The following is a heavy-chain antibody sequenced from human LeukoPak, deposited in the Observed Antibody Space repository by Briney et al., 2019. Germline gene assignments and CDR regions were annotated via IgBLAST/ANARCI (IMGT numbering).Heavy chain of an antibody. J-gene: IGHJ6*03. D-gene: IGHD3-3*01. CDR3: AKDSERFLEWSHMDV. CDR1: GFTFSSYG. V-gene: IGHV3-30*18. Sequence: GGSLRLSCAASGFTFSSYGMHWVRQAPGKGLEWVAVISYDGSNKYYADSVKGRFTISRDNSKNTLYLQMNSLRAEDTAVYYCAKDSERFLEWSHMDVWGKGTTVTVSS. CDR2: ISYDGSNK.